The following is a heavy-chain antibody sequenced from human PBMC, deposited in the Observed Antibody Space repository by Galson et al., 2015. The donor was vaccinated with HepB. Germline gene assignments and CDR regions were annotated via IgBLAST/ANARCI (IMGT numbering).Heavy chain of an antibody. V-gene: IGHV4-4*02. CDR2: ICHTGSP. CDR1: AVTITSTYY. J-gene: IGHJ5*02. Sequence: SATLSLTCAGFAVTITSTYYWRWVLQPPGKGLEWIAEICHTGSPNYNPSLKSRVTISVDKSKNHISLKLSSVTAADTAVYYGARDYVRGFDPWGPGTLVTVSP. CDR3: ARDYVRGFDP. D-gene: IGHD3-10*02.